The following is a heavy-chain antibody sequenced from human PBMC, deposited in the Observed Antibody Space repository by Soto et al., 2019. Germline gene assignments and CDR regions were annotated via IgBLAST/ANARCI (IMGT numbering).Heavy chain of an antibody. D-gene: IGHD2-8*02. V-gene: IGHV3-33*01. CDR1: ALTLNTYS. Sequence: WVLRVTCEPCALTLNTYSMHWVRQPPGKGLEWLAAMWYVGTQKYYAESVKGRFFISRDNSKKTLSLEMNSLRAEDTAVYYCSRAGGSTGTGLWHLDSWRQGTLVTVSS. J-gene: IGHJ4*02. CDR3: SRAGGSTGTGLWHLDS. CDR2: MWYVGTQK.